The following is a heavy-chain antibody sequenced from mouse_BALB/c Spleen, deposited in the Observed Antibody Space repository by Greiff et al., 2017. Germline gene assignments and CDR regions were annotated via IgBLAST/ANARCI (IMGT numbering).Heavy chain of an antibody. V-gene: IGHV1S135*01. J-gene: IGHJ4*01. CDR3: ARSYYGSTLDYAMDY. CDR2: IDPYNGGT. CDR1: GYSFTDYN. D-gene: IGHD1-1*01. Sequence: EVKVVESGPELVKPGASVKVSCKASGYSFTDYNMYWVKQSHGKSLEWIGYIDPYNGGTSYNQKFKGKATLTVDKSSSTAFMHLNSLTSEDSAVYYCARSYYGSTLDYAMDYWGQGTSVTVSS.